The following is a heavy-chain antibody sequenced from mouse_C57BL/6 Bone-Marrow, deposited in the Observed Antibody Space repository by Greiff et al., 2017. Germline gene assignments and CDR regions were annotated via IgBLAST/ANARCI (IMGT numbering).Heavy chain of an antibody. CDR1: GYAFSSYW. J-gene: IGHJ1*03. V-gene: IGHV1-52*01. Sequence: VQLQQPGAELVRPGSSVKLSCKASGYAFSSYWMHWVKQRPIQGLEWIGNIDPSDGETNYNQKFKDKATLTVDKSSSTAYMQLSSLTSEDSAVXCCARWHWYFDDWGTGTTVTVSS. CDR3: ARWHWYFDD. CDR2: IDPSDGET.